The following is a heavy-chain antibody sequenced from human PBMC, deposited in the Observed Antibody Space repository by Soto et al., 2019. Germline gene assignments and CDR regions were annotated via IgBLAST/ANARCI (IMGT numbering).Heavy chain of an antibody. CDR1: GGSISSSNW. J-gene: IGHJ5*02. CDR3: ARVFLLGSSWYGGVFDP. V-gene: IGHV4-4*02. CDR2: IYHSGST. Sequence: QVQLQESGPGLVKPSGTLSLTCAVSGGSISSSNWWSWVRQPPGKGLEWIGEIYHSGSTNYNPSLKCRVTISVDKSKNQFSLKLSSVTAADTAVYYCARVFLLGSSWYGGVFDPWGQGTLVTVSS. D-gene: IGHD6-13*01.